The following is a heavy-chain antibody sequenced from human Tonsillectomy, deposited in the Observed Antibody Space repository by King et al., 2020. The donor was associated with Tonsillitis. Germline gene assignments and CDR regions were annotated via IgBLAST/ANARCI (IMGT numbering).Heavy chain of an antibody. D-gene: IGHD3-16*01. Sequence: VQLVESGGGVVHPGGSLRLSCAPSGFSFGGFGMYWVRQAPGKGLEWLAFIGFDGNKKVYADSVKGRFTISRANSANTLYLQMSGLRPEDTAIYYCAKDLSLSYELTAYWGQGTLVTVSS. CDR1: GFSFGGFG. CDR3: AKDLSLSYELTAY. J-gene: IGHJ4*02. V-gene: IGHV3-30*02. CDR2: IGFDGNKK.